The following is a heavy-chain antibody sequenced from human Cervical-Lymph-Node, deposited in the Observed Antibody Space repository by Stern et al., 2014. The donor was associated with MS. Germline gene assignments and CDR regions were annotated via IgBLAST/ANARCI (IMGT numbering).Heavy chain of an antibody. CDR2: IKRRTDGGTT. J-gene: IGHJ3*02. V-gene: IGHV3-15*01. Sequence: EVQLVESGGGLVKPGGSLRLSCAASGFTFSNAWMSWVRQAPGKGLEWVGRIKRRTDGGTTDYAAAVKGRFTTSRDDSKKTLYLQMNSLKTEDTAVYYCTTDLRHHYDRSGYYGVDAFDIWGQGTMVTVSS. CDR3: TTDLRHHYDRSGYYGVDAFDI. CDR1: GFTFSNAW. D-gene: IGHD3-22*01.